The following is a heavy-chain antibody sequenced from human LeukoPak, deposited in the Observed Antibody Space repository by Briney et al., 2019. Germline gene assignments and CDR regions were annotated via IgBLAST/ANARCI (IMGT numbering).Heavy chain of an antibody. Sequence: SETLSLTCTVSGASVTTSYWGWIRQPPGKGLEWIGSIYYGGSTYYNPSLKSRVTISVDTSKNQFSLKLSSVTAADTAVYYCARARQREIIATVTTPNWFDPWGQGTLVTVSS. V-gene: IGHV4-39*01. J-gene: IGHJ5*02. D-gene: IGHD4-17*01. CDR1: GASVTTSY. CDR3: ARARQREIIATVTTPNWFDP. CDR2: IYYGGST.